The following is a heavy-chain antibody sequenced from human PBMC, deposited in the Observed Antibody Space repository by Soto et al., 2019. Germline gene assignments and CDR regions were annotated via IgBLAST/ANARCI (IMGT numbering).Heavy chain of an antibody. V-gene: IGHV4-59*01. CDR3: ARGKYFDWLYPGY. CDR1: GGSISSYY. CDR2: IYYSGST. D-gene: IGHD3-9*01. Sequence: PSETLSLTCTVSGGSISSYYWSWIRQPPGKGLEWIGYIYYSGSTNYNPSLKSRVTISVDTSKNQFSLKLSSVTAADTAVYYCARGKYFDWLYPGYWGQGTLVTSPQ. J-gene: IGHJ4*02.